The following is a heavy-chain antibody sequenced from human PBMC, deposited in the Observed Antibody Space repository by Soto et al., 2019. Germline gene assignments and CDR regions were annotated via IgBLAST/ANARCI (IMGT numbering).Heavy chain of an antibody. CDR2: INPFDGHT. CDR1: GYTFTSYH. J-gene: IGHJ3*01. D-gene: IGHD3-16*01. Sequence: QVQLLQSGAEVKRPGASAKVSCKTSGYTFTSYHVSWVRQAPGQGLEWMGWINPFDGHTNYSQKFQGRVTMTTDRSTNTAYMEPRTLRSDDTAAYSCARNLYGRAFDFWGQGTMVTVSP. V-gene: IGHV1-18*01. CDR3: ARNLYGRAFDF.